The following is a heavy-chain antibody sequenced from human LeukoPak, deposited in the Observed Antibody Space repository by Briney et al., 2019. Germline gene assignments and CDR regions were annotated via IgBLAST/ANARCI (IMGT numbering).Heavy chain of an antibody. J-gene: IGHJ4*02. V-gene: IGHV3-30*03. D-gene: IGHD5-12*01. CDR1: GFTFSSYG. CDR3: ARGPSGYHNT. CDR2: ISYDGSNK. Sequence: GGSLRLSCAASGFTFSSYGMHWVRQAPGKGLEWVAVISYDGSNKYYADSVKGRFTISRDNSKNTLYLQMNSLRAEDAAVYYCARGPSGYHNTGGQGTLVTVSS.